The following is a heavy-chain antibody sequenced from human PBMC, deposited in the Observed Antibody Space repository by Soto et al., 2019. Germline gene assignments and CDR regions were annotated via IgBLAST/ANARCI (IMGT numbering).Heavy chain of an antibody. D-gene: IGHD3-10*02. CDR3: ARDVVQGVVYYVIDV. CDR2: IYYSGST. J-gene: IGHJ6*02. Sequence: PSETLSLTCTVSGGSISSYYWSWIRQPPGKGLEWIGYIYYSGSTNYNPSLKSRVTISVDTSKNQFSLKLSSVTAADTAVYYCARDVVQGVVYYVIDVWGQGTTVTVSS. CDR1: GGSISSYY. V-gene: IGHV4-59*01.